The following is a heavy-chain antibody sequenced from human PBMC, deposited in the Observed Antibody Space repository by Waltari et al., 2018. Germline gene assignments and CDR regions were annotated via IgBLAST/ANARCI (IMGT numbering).Heavy chain of an antibody. Sequence: QVQLQESGPGLVKPSETLSLTCTVSGGYISSHYWSWIRQPPGKGLEWIGYIYYSGSTNYNPSLKSLVTISVDTSKNQFSLKLSSVTAADTAVYYCASMRYCIGGSCYSGAFDIWGQGTMVTVSS. V-gene: IGHV4-59*11. D-gene: IGHD2-15*01. CDR1: GGYISSHY. CDR3: ASMRYCIGGSCYSGAFDI. J-gene: IGHJ3*02. CDR2: IYYSGST.